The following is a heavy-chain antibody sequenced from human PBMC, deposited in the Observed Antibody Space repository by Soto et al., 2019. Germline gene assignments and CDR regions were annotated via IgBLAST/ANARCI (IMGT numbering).Heavy chain of an antibody. D-gene: IGHD2-15*01. J-gene: IGHJ4*02. CDR1: GGTFSSYA. Sequence: SVKVSCKASGGTFSSYAISWVRQAPGQGLEWMGGIIPIFGTANYAQKFQGRVTITADESTSTAYMELSSLRSEDTAVYYCARAVVVVAATWLPDYWGQGTLVTVSS. CDR2: IIPIFGTA. V-gene: IGHV1-69*13. CDR3: ARAVVVVAATWLPDY.